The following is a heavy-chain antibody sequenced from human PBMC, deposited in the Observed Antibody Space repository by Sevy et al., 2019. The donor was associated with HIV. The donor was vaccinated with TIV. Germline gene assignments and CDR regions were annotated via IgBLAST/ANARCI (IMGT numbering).Heavy chain of an antibody. CDR3: ARRLSYYDSRGYPSPPDY. V-gene: IGHV5-51*01. J-gene: IGHJ4*02. CDR2: IYPGDSDT. CDR1: GYSFTSYW. D-gene: IGHD3-22*01. Sequence: GESLKISCKGSGYSFTSYWIGWVRQMPGKGLEWMGIIYPGDSDTRYSPSFQGQVTIPAEKSIGTAYLQWSSLRASDTAMYYCARRLSYYDSRGYPSPPDYWGQGTLVTV.